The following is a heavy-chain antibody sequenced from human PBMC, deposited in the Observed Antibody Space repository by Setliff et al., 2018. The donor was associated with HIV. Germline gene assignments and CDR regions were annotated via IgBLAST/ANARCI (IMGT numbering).Heavy chain of an antibody. D-gene: IGHD3-9*01. CDR1: GYSFTSYW. Sequence: GESLKISCKGSGYSFTSYWIGWVRQMPGKGLEWMGIISPDDSDSRYSPSFHGQVTISADKSISTAYLQWRSLKASDTAMYYCASGRKKNYDLFTGYSRILGVDFDYWGQGTLVTVAS. V-gene: IGHV5-51*01. J-gene: IGHJ4*02. CDR2: ISPDDSDS. CDR3: ASGRKKNYDLFTGYSRILGVDFDY.